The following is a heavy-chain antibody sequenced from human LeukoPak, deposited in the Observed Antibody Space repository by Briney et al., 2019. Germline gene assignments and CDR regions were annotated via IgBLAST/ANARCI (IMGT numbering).Heavy chain of an antibody. CDR3: ARARGYSGYDPFDY. D-gene: IGHD5-12*01. J-gene: IGHJ4*02. Sequence: SETLSLTCAVYGGSFSGYYWSWIRQPPGKGLEWIGEINHSGSTNYNPSLKSRVTIPVDTSKNQFSLKLSSVTAADTAVYYCARARGYSGYDPFDYWGQGTLVTVSS. CDR1: GGSFSGYY. V-gene: IGHV4-34*01. CDR2: INHSGST.